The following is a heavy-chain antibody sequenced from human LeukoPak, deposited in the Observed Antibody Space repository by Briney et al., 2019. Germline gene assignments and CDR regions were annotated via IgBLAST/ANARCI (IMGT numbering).Heavy chain of an antibody. CDR2: IYPGDSDT. J-gene: IGHJ6*04. D-gene: IGHD2-2*02. CDR1: GYSFTSYW. CDR3: ARMGSQLLYPLYYYYGMDV. V-gene: IGHV5-51*01. Sequence: GESLKISCKGSGYSFTSYWIGWVRQMPGKGLEWMGIIYPGDSDTRYSPSFQGQVTISADKSISTAYLQWSSLKASDTAMYYCARMGSQLLYPLYYYYGMDVWGKGTTVTVSS.